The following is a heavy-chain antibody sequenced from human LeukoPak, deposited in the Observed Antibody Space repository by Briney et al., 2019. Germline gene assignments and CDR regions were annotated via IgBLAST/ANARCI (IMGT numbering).Heavy chain of an antibody. Sequence: GGSLRLSCAASGFTFSSYAMSWVRQAPGKGLEWVSAISGSGGSTYYADSVKGRFTISRDNSKNTLYLQMNSLRAEDTAVYYCAKDRQVLLWFGVFDYWGQGTLVTVSS. D-gene: IGHD3-10*01. CDR3: AKDRQVLLWFGVFDY. CDR1: GFTFSSYA. J-gene: IGHJ4*02. V-gene: IGHV3-23*01. CDR2: ISGSGGST.